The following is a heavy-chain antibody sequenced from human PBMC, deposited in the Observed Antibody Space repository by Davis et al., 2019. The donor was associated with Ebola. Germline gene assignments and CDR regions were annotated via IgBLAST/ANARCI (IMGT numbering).Heavy chain of an antibody. CDR2: LYTSESSA. CDR3: ARGGDSSSWPYYFDY. J-gene: IGHJ4*01. D-gene: IGHD6-13*01. Sequence: GESLKISCAASGFTFSSYWMHWVRQGPGKGLVWVSRLYTSESSATYADSVKGRFTISRDNAKNTLYLQMNSLRAEDTAVYYCARGGDSSSWPYYFDYWGQETLVTVSS. V-gene: IGHV3-74*03. CDR1: GFTFSSYW.